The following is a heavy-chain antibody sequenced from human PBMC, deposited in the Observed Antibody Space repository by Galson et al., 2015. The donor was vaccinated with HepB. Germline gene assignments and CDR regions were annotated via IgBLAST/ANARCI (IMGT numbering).Heavy chain of an antibody. Sequence: SLRLSCAASRFTFSTYSMDWVRQAPGKGLEWVSSISSSSSYIYYADSVKGRFTISRDNAKNSLYLQMNSLRAEDTAVYYCARDLRRPRDTWIQLWVLYGADVWGQGTTVTVSS. J-gene: IGHJ6*02. CDR2: ISSSSSYI. CDR3: ARDLRRPRDTWIQLWVLYGADV. V-gene: IGHV3-21*01. D-gene: IGHD5-18*01. CDR1: RFTFSTYS.